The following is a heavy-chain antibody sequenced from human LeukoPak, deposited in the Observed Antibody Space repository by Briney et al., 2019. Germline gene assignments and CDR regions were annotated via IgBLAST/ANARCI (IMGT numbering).Heavy chain of an antibody. D-gene: IGHD2-15*01. CDR3: ARPIVPPLTYYYYMDV. Sequence: PSETLSLTCTVSGGSISSGDYYWSWIRQPPGKGLEWIGYIYYSGSTYYNPSLKSRVTISVDTSKNQFSLELSSVTAADTAVYYCARPIVPPLTYYYYMDVWGKGTTVTVSS. V-gene: IGHV4-30-4*08. CDR2: IYYSGST. J-gene: IGHJ6*03. CDR1: GGSISSGDYY.